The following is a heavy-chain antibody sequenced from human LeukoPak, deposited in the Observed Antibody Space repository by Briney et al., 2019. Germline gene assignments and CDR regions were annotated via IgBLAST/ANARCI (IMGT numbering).Heavy chain of an antibody. CDR2: IYYSGST. D-gene: IGHD3-22*01. V-gene: IGHV4-39*01. CDR1: GGSISSSSYY. Sequence: SETLSLTCTVSGGSISSSSYYWGWIRQPPGKGLEWIGSIYYSGSTYYNPSLNSRVTISVDTSKNQLSLKLSSVTAADTAVYYCARRGYYDSSGYWATGYWGQGTLVTVSS. J-gene: IGHJ4*02. CDR3: ARRGYYDSSGYWATGY.